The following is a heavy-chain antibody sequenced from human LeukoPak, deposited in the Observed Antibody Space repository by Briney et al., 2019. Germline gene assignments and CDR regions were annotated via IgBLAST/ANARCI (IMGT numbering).Heavy chain of an antibody. Sequence: SETLSLTCTGSGGSISSYYWSWLRQLPGKGLEWIGYIYYSGSTNYNPSLKSRATISVDTSKNQFSLKLSSVTAADTAVYYCARGEEFVWFDPWGQGTLVTVSS. V-gene: IGHV4-59*01. J-gene: IGHJ5*02. CDR2: IYYSGST. CDR1: GGSISSYY. CDR3: ARGEEFVWFDP. D-gene: IGHD2/OR15-2a*01.